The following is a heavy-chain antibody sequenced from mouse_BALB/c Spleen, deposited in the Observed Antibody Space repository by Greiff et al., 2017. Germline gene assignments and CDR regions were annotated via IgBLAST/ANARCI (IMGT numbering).Heavy chain of an antibody. Sequence: VQLQQPGAELVKPGASVKLSCKASGYTFTSYWMHWVKQRPGQGLEWIGEINPSNGRTNYNEKFKSKATLTVDKSSSTAYMQLSSLTSEDSAVYYCARWIYGSRGAYWGQGTLVTVSA. CDR3: ARWIYGSRGAY. CDR2: INPSNGRT. V-gene: IGHV1S81*02. J-gene: IGHJ3*01. CDR1: GYTFTSYW. D-gene: IGHD1-1*01.